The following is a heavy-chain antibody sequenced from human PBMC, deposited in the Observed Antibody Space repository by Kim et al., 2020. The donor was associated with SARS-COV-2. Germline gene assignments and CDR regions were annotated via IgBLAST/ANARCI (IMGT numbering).Heavy chain of an antibody. D-gene: IGHD3-10*01. V-gene: IGHV3-74*01. CDR3: AKHGVDYYGSGSYYHLFDY. CDR1: GFTFSSYW. CDR2: INSDGSST. Sequence: GGSLRLSCAASGFTFSSYWMHWVRQAPGKGLVWVSRINSDGSSTSYADSVKGRFTISRDNAKNTLYLQMNSPRAEDTAVYYCAKHGVDYYGSGSYYHLFDYWGQGTLVTVSS. J-gene: IGHJ4*02.